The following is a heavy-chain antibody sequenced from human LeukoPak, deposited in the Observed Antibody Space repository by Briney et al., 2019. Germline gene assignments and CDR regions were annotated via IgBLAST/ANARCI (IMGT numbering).Heavy chain of an antibody. CDR1: GGSINNYY. D-gene: IGHD6-19*01. J-gene: IGHJ4*02. CDR3: ARGYGSGLFFDY. Sequence: PSETLSLTCTVSGGSINNYYWTWLRQPPGKGLEWIGYIYYTGSTNYNPSLKSRVTISVDTSKNQFSLKLSSVTAADTAVYYCARGYGSGLFFDYWGLGTLVTVSS. CDR2: IYYTGST. V-gene: IGHV4-59*01.